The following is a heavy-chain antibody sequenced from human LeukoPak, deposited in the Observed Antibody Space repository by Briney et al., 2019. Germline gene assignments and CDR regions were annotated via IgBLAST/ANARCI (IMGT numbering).Heavy chain of an antibody. Sequence: PGGSLRLSCAASGFTFSSYSMNWVRQAPGKGLEWVSSISSSSSYIYYADSVKGRFTISRDNAKNSLYLQMNSLRAGDTAVYYCARVNYDILTGYHYYFDYWGQGTLVTVSS. CDR2: ISSSSSYI. CDR1: GFTFSSYS. V-gene: IGHV3-21*01. CDR3: ARVNYDILTGYHYYFDY. J-gene: IGHJ4*02. D-gene: IGHD3-9*01.